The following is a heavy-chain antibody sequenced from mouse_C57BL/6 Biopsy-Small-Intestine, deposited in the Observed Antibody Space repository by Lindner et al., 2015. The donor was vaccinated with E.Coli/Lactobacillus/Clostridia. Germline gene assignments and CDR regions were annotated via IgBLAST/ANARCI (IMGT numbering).Heavy chain of an antibody. V-gene: IGHV1-18*01. CDR2: INPSIGST. Sequence: SVKVSCKASGYSFTTYYLHWVRQAPGQRPEWMGVINPSIGSTTYAQKFQGRLTVNRDTSTSTVYMELGSLRFEDTAMYYCVRAIDSGDYGYWGQGALVTVSS. CDR3: VRAIDSGDYGY. D-gene: IGHD2-13*01. J-gene: IGHJ4*01. CDR1: GYSFTTYY.